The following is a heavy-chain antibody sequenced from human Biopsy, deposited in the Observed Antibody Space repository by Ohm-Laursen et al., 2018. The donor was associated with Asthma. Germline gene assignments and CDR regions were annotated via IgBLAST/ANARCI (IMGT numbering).Heavy chain of an antibody. CDR3: ARAVDYSHYYGIDV. Sequence: ASVKVSCKTSGYTFNSAGITWVRQDPGQGLEWMGWISVYNGNTKVAQKLQDGVTMITDTSTSTAYMELRSLRSDDTAVYFCARAVDYSHYYGIDVWGQRTTVTVS. CDR2: ISVYNGNT. V-gene: IGHV1-18*01. J-gene: IGHJ6*02. D-gene: IGHD3-10*01. CDR1: GYTFNSAG.